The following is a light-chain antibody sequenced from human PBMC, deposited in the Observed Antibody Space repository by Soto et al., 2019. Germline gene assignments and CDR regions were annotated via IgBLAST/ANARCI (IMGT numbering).Light chain of an antibody. CDR1: KSVSNY. CDR3: QQYGSSLT. Sequence: EVVFTQSPGTLSLSPGERATLACRASKSVSNYLAWYQQKSGQAPRLLIYGASSRASGIPDRFSGSGSGTDFTLTISRVEPEDFAVYYCQQYGSSLTFGLGTKV. V-gene: IGKV3-20*01. J-gene: IGKJ1*01. CDR2: GAS.